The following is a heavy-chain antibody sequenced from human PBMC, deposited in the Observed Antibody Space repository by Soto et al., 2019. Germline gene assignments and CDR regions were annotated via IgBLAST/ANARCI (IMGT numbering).Heavy chain of an antibody. Sequence: SETLSLTCTVSGGSISGSYWSWIRQPPGRGLEYIGYIYYSGSTNYNPSLQSRVTISVDTSKSQFSLKLSSVTAADTAVYYCARAGYSSGWAYFDYRGQGTLVTVSS. CDR3: ARAGYSSGWAYFDY. D-gene: IGHD6-19*01. V-gene: IGHV4-59*01. CDR2: IYYSGST. J-gene: IGHJ4*02. CDR1: GGSISGSY.